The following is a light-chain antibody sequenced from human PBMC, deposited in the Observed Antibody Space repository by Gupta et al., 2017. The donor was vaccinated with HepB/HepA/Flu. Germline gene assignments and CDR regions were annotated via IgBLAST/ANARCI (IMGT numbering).Light chain of an antibody. V-gene: IGKV1-9*01. J-gene: IGKJ3*01. CDR1: QGISSY. CDR3: QQLNRDYGVIT. Sequence: DIQLTQSPSFLSASVGDRVTITCRASQGISSYLAWYQQKPGKAPKLLIYAASTLQSGVPSRFSGSGAGTEFTLTISSRQPEDFETYYCQQLNRDYGVITFGHGTKVDIK. CDR2: AAS.